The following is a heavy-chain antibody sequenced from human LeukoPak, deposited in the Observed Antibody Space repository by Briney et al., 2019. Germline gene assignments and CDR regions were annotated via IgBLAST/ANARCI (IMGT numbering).Heavy chain of an antibody. CDR1: GFTFDDYA. CDR3: AREAPDFYFDY. Sequence: GRSLRLSCAASGFTFDDYAMHWVRQAPGKGLEWVSGISWNSGSIGYADSVKGRFTISRDNAKNSLYLQMNSLRAEDTAVYYCAREAPDFYFDYWGQGTLVTVSS. CDR2: ISWNSGSI. J-gene: IGHJ4*02. D-gene: IGHD2-21*02. V-gene: IGHV3-9*01.